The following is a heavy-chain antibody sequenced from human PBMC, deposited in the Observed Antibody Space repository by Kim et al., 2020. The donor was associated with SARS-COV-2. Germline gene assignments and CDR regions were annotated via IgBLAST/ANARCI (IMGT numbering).Heavy chain of an antibody. CDR2: MNPNSGNT. V-gene: IGHV1-8*01. Sequence: ASVTVSCKASGYTFTSYDINWVRQATGQGLEWMGWMNPNSGNTGYAQKFQGRVTMTRNTSISTAYMELSSLRSEDTAVYYCARTYYDILTGYLSPDWFDPWGQGSLVAVSS. CDR1: GYTFTSYD. D-gene: IGHD3-9*01. J-gene: IGHJ5*02. CDR3: ARTYYDILTGYLSPDWFDP.